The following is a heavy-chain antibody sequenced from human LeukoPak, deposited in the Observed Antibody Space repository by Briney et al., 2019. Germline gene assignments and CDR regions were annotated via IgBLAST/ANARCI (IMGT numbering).Heavy chain of an antibody. CDR2: ISYDGSNI. J-gene: IGHJ4*02. CDR3: ARDRAMGAARRYFDY. CDR1: GFTFSSYA. V-gene: IGHV3-30-3*01. Sequence: GGSLRLSCAASGFTFSSYAMHWVRQAPGKGLEWVAVISYDGSNIYYADSVKGRFTISRDNSKNTLYLQMNSLRAEDTAVYYCARDRAMGAARRYFDYWGQGTLVTVSS. D-gene: IGHD6-6*01.